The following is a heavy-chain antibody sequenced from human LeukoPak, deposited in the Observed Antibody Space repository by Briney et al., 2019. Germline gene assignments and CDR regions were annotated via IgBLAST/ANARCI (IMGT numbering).Heavy chain of an antibody. D-gene: IGHD3-22*01. J-gene: IGHJ4*02. V-gene: IGHV4-4*07. CDR1: GGSISSYY. CDR2: IYTSGST. Sequence: SETLSLTCTVSGGSISSYYWSWIRQPAGKGLEWIGRIYTSGSTNYNPSLKSRVTMSVDTSKNQFSLKLSSVTAADTAVYYCAQTGYDSSGYYYFDYWGQGTLVTVSS. CDR3: AQTGYDSSGYYYFDY.